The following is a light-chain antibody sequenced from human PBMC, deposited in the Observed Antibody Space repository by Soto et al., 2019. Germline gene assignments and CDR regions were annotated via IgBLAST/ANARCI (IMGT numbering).Light chain of an antibody. J-gene: IGKJ3*01. CDR3: QYYNVYA. Sequence: DIQMTQSPSTLSASVGDSVTITCRASQSIGFYLAWYQQRPGKAPKLLIYDVSSLHTGVPSRFSGSGSGTDFALTISSLQPDDLATYYCQYYNVYAFGLGTKVEIK. CDR1: QSIGFY. CDR2: DVS. V-gene: IGKV1-5*01.